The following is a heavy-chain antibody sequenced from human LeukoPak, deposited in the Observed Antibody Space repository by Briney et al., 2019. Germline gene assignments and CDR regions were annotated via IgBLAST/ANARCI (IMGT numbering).Heavy chain of an antibody. D-gene: IGHD6-13*01. J-gene: IGHJ4*02. CDR1: GGTFSSYA. V-gene: IGHV1-69*04. CDR2: IIPILGIA. Sequence: SEKVSCKASGGTFSSYAISWVRQAPGQGLEWMGRIIPILGIANYAQKFQGRVTITADKSTSTAYMELSSLRSEDTAVYYCARGSSWYGRIDYWGQGTLVTVSS. CDR3: ARGSSWYGRIDY.